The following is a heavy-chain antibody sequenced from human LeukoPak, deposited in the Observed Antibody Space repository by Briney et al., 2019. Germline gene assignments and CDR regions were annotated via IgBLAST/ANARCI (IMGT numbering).Heavy chain of an antibody. CDR1: GGSFSAHY. CDR3: ARAPVEMATTTDAFDI. Sequence: PSETLSLTCVVSGGSFSAHYWSWIRQPPGMGLEWIGEINHSGSTNYNPSLKSRVTMSVGTSKNQFSLKLSSVNAADTAVYYCARAPVEMATTTDAFDIWGQGTMVTVSS. D-gene: IGHD5-24*01. CDR2: INHSGST. J-gene: IGHJ3*02. V-gene: IGHV4-34*01.